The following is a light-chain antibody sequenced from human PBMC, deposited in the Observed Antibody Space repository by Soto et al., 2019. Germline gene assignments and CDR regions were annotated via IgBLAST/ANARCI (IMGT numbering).Light chain of an antibody. CDR2: DND. CDR1: SSSSHIGHHS. J-gene: IGLJ1*01. CDR3: GTCDTGLRAYV. Sequence: QAVVTQPPSVSAAPGQKVTISCSGSSSSSHIGHHSVSWYQHLPGTAPKLLIYDNDQRPSGIPARFSGSKSATSATLDITGLQTWDEADYYCGTCDTGLRAYVLATGTKLTVL. V-gene: IGLV1-51*01.